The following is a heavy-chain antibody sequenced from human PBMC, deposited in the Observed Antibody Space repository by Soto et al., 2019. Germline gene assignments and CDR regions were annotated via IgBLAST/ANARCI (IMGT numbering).Heavy chain of an antibody. Sequence: QVQLVESGGGVVQPGRSLRLSCAASGFTFSSYGMHWVRQAPGKGLEWVAVISYDGSNTYYADSVKGRFTISRDNSKNTLYLQMSRLGAEDRAVYYWANDLVRPLMVLGDYYGMDVWGQGTTVTVSS. CDR2: ISYDGSNT. D-gene: IGHD2-8*01. V-gene: IGHV3-30*18. CDR1: GFTFSSYG. CDR3: ANDLVRPLMVLGDYYGMDV. J-gene: IGHJ6*02.